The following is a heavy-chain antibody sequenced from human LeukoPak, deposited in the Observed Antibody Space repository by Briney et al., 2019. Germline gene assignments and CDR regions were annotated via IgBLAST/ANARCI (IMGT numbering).Heavy chain of an antibody. CDR2: IIPIFGTA. CDR3: VRGWDYDSGGRPTAYVY. J-gene: IGHJ4*02. V-gene: IGHV1-69*13. Sequence: ASVKVSCKASGGTFSSYAISWVRQAPGQGLEWMGGIIPIFGTANYAQKFQGKVTITADESMSTAYMELSSLRSEDTAVYYCVRGWDYDSGGRPTAYVYWGQGTLVTVSS. D-gene: IGHD3-22*01. CDR1: GGTFSSYA.